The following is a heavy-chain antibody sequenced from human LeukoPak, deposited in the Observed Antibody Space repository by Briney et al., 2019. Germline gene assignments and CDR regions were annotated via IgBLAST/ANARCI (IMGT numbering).Heavy chain of an antibody. J-gene: IGHJ4*02. Sequence: GESLKISCKGSGYSFTAYWIAWVRQVPGKGLEWMGIIHPRDSDIRYNPPFQGQVTISADKSISTAYLQWNSLKASDTAMYYCARMIGLGEVSPYFDYWGQGSLVTVSS. CDR1: GYSFTAYW. D-gene: IGHD3-16*02. CDR2: IHPRDSDI. CDR3: ARMIGLGEVSPYFDY. V-gene: IGHV5-51*01.